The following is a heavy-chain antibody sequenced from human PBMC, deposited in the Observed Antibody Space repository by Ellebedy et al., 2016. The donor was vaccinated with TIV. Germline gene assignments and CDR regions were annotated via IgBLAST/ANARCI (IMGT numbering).Heavy chain of an antibody. V-gene: IGHV1-46*01. CDR1: GYTFTDYY. J-gene: IGHJ4*02. Sequence: ASVKVSXXASGYTFTDYYIHWVRQALGQGLEWMGFINPSGGSTSYAQKFQGRVTMTRGTSTSTVYMDLSSLRSEDTAVYYCARNAASGFDYWGQGTLVTVSS. CDR2: INPSGGST. D-gene: IGHD1-26*01. CDR3: ARNAASGFDY.